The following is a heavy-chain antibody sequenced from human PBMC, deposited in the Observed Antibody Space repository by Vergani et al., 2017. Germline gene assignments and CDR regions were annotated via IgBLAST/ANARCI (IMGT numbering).Heavy chain of an antibody. CDR1: GGSFSGYY. CDR2: TYYSGST. Sequence: QVQLQQWGAGLLKPSETLSLTCAVYGGSFSGYYWSWIRQPPGKGLEWIGYTYYSGSTNYNPSLKSRVTISVDTSKNQFSLKLSSVTAADTAVYYCARDSHYPNYYGMDVWGQGTTVTVSS. J-gene: IGHJ6*02. V-gene: IGHV4-34*11. CDR3: ARDSHYPNYYGMDV. D-gene: IGHD1-26*01.